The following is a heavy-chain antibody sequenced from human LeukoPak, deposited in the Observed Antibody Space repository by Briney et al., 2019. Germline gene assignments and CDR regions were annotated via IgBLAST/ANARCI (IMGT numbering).Heavy chain of an antibody. CDR2: IYYSGST. J-gene: IGHJ6*02. CDR3: ARARTVTTWANYYYYYGMDV. CDR1: GGSISSYC. Sequence: PSETLSLTCAVSGGSISSYCWSWIRQPPGKGLEWVGYIYYSGSTNYTPSLKSRLTISVDTSKNQFSLKLSSVTAADTAVYCCARARTVTTWANYYYYYGMDVWGQGTTVTVSS. V-gene: IGHV4-59*01. D-gene: IGHD4-17*01.